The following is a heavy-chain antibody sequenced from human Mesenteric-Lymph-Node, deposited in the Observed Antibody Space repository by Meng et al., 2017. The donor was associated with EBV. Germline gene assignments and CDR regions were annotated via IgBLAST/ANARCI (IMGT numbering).Heavy chain of an antibody. D-gene: IGHD2-2*01. Sequence: QVELDQSGAEGKKPGSSVKDPVKTSGDTFSNYGISWVRQAPGQGLEWMGGIIPILGTTNYAQKFRDRVTVTADESTTTAYMELTSLRFDDTAVYYRANHSTRWYVLDSWGQGTLVTVSS. CDR2: IIPILGTT. J-gene: IGHJ5*01. V-gene: IGHV1-69*01. CDR1: GDTFSNYG. CDR3: ANHSTRWYVLDS.